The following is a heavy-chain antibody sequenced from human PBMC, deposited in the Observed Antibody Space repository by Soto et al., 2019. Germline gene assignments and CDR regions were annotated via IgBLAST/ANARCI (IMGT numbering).Heavy chain of an antibody. D-gene: IGHD3-10*01. J-gene: IGHJ4*02. V-gene: IGHV1-46*01. CDR1: GYTFTSYY. CDR2: INPSGGST. Sequence: QVQLVQSGAEVKKPGASVKVSCKASGYTFTSYYLHWVRQAPGQGLEWMGIINPSGGSTSYAQKFQGRVTMTRDTSTSTVYMELSSLRSEDTAVYYCALYGSGSNFDYWGQGTLVTVSS. CDR3: ALYGSGSNFDY.